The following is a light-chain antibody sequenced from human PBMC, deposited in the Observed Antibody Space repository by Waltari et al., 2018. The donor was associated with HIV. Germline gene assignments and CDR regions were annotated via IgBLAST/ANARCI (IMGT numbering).Light chain of an antibody. CDR2: RNN. CDR1: RSNLGFNY. Sequence: QSVLNQSPSASGTPGQTIIISCSGGRSNLGFNYVPWFQQLPGTAPKLLIHRNNQRTSGVPDRFSGSKSGTSASLAIRGLRSEDEADYYCAAWDDSLTAWVFGGGTKLSVL. CDR3: AAWDDSLTAWV. V-gene: IGLV1-47*01. J-gene: IGLJ3*02.